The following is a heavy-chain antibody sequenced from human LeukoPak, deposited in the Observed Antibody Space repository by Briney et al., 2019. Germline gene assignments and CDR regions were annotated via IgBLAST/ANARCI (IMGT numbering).Heavy chain of an antibody. CDR3: ATYWRHFDWLLSDI. D-gene: IGHD3-9*01. CDR2: IKQDGSET. Sequence: GGSPRHSCEASGFSFTDYWMTWVRQAPGKGLEGLADIKQDGSETHYVDSVKGRFIISRDNAKNSLYLQMNSLRVEDTAVYYCATYWRHFDWLLSDIWGLGTMVTVSS. J-gene: IGHJ3*02. V-gene: IGHV3-7*05. CDR1: GFSFTDYW.